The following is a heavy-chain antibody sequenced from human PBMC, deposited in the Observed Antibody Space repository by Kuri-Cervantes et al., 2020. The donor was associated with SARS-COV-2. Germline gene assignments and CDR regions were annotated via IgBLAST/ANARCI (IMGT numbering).Heavy chain of an antibody. D-gene: IGHD6-13*01. V-gene: IGHV4-34*01. CDR1: GGSFSGYY. J-gene: IGHJ4*02. CDR2: INHSGST. Sequence: GSLRLSCAVYGGSFSGYYWSWIRQPPGKGLEWIGEINHSGSTNYNPSLKSRVTVSVDTSKNQFSLKLSSVTAADTAVYYCARVPTTGTYYFDYWGQGTLVTVSS. CDR3: ARVPTTGTYYFDY.